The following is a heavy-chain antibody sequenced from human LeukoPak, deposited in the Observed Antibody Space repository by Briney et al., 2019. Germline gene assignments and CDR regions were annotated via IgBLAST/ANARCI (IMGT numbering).Heavy chain of an antibody. J-gene: IGHJ4*02. CDR3: ARDGYKRPFDY. V-gene: IGHV4-59*01. CDR1: GGSISSYY. CDR2: IYYSGST. Sequence: PSETLSLTCTVSGGSISSYYWSWIRQPPGKGLGWIGYIYYSGSTNYNPSLKSRVTISVDTSKNQFSLKLSSVTAADTAVYYCARDGYKRPFDYWGQGTLVTVSS. D-gene: IGHD5-24*01.